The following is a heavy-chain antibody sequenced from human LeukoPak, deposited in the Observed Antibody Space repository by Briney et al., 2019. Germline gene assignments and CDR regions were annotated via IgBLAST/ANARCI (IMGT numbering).Heavy chain of an antibody. D-gene: IGHD3-3*01. Sequence: PSETLSLTCTVSGGSISSSSYYWGWIRQPPGKGLEGIGSIYYSGSTYYNPSLKSRVTISVATSQTQFSLKLSSVTAADTAVYYCARATERSGDAFDIWGQGTMVTVSS. CDR3: ARATERSGDAFDI. CDR1: GGSISSSSYY. J-gene: IGHJ3*02. V-gene: IGHV4-39*07. CDR2: IYYSGST.